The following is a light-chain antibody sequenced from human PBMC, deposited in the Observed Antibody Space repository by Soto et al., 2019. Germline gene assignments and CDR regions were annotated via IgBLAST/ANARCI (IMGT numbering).Light chain of an antibody. Sequence: EIVMTQSPATLSVSPGERATLSCRASQSVSSNLAWYQQKPGQAPRLLIYGASTRATGIPARFSGSGSGTEFTLTISSLQSEDVAVYYCKQYKNWPPYTFGQGNKLEIK. V-gene: IGKV3-15*01. CDR1: QSVSSN. CDR3: KQYKNWPPYT. J-gene: IGKJ2*01. CDR2: GAS.